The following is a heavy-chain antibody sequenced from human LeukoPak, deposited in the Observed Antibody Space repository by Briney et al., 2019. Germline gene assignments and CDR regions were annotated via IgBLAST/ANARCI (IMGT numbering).Heavy chain of an antibody. Sequence: GGSLRLSCAASGFTSSSYAMSWVRQAPGKGLEWVSAISGSGGSTYYADSVKGRFTISRDNSKNTLYLQMNSLRAEDTAVYYCAKEGLIVVVPAAMGDYWGQGTLVTVSS. CDR1: GFTSSSYA. CDR2: ISGSGGST. J-gene: IGHJ4*02. CDR3: AKEGLIVVVPAAMGDY. D-gene: IGHD2-2*01. V-gene: IGHV3-23*01.